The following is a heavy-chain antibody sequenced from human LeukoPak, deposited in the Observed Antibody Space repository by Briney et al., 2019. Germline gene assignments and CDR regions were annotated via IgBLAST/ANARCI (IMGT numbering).Heavy chain of an antibody. CDR1: DGSVSSGSYY. CDR3: ARDVTENDAFDI. V-gene: IGHV4-61*01. D-gene: IGHD3-16*02. CDR2: IYYSGST. Sequence: PSETLSLTCTVSDGSVSSGSYYWSWIRQPPGKGLEWIGYIYYSGSTNYNPSLKSRVTISVDTSKNQFSLKLSSVTAADTAVYYCARDVTENDAFDIWGQGTMVTVSS. J-gene: IGHJ3*02.